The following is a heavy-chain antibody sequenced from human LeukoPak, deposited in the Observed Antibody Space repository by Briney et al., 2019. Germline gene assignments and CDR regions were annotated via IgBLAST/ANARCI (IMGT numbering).Heavy chain of an antibody. J-gene: IGHJ3*02. CDR1: GGSISSSSYY. CDR3: ARKLWFGDTGLLDAFDI. D-gene: IGHD3-10*01. Sequence: PSETLSLTCTLAGGSISSSSYYWGWIRQPRGKGREWLASIYYSGSTYYNPSVKSRVPISVHTAKNQCSLKLSSVTAADTAVYYCARKLWFGDTGLLDAFDIWGQGTMVTVSS. CDR2: IYYSGST. V-gene: IGHV4-39*01.